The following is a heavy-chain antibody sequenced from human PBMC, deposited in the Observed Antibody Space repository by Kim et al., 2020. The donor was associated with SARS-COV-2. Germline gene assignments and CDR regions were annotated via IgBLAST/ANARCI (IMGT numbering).Heavy chain of an antibody. CDR1: GYTFTGYY. D-gene: IGHD3-10*01. CDR3: AREGDITMVRGVIHDAFDI. Sequence: ASVKVSCKASGYTFTGYYMHWVRQAPGQGLEWMGCINPNSGGTNYAQKFQGWVTMTRDTSISTAYMELSRLRSDDTAVYYCAREGDITMVRGVIHDAFDIWGQGTMVTVSS. CDR2: INPNSGGT. V-gene: IGHV1-2*04. J-gene: IGHJ3*02.